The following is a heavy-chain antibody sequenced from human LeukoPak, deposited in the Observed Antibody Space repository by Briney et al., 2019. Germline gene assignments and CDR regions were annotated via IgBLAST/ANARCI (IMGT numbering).Heavy chain of an antibody. D-gene: IGHD3-10*01. CDR2: IRSKAYGGTT. V-gene: IGHV3-49*03. J-gene: IGHJ4*02. CDR3: TRGGSGSYYNWYFDY. Sequence: PGRSLRLSCTASGFTFGDYAMSWFRQAPGKGLEWVGFIRSKAYGGTTEYAASVKGRFTISRDDSKRIAYPQMNSLKTEDTAVYYCTRGGSGSYYNWYFDYWGQGTLVTVSS. CDR1: GFTFGDYA.